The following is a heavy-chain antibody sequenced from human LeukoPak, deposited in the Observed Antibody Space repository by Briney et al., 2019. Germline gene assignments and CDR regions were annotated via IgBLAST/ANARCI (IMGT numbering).Heavy chain of an antibody. Sequence: GGSPRLSCAASGFTFSSYAMSWVRQAPGKGLDWVSAISGSGGRTYYADSVKGRFTISRDNSKNTVYLQLNSLRVEDPAVYYCAKGVDYYGSGGYYEGFDSWGQGTLVTVSS. J-gene: IGHJ4*02. CDR3: AKGVDYYGSGGYYEGFDS. CDR2: ISGSGGRT. CDR1: GFTFSSYA. V-gene: IGHV3-23*01. D-gene: IGHD3-22*01.